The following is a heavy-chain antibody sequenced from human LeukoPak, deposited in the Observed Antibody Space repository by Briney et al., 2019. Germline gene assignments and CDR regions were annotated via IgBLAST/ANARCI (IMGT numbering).Heavy chain of an antibody. V-gene: IGHV4-30-2*01. CDR3: ARLTTATNDAFDI. CDR1: GGSISSGGYS. Sequence: SETLSLTCAVSGGSISSGGYSWTWIRQPPGKGLEWIGYIYHSGSTYYNPSLKSRVTILVDRSKNQFSLKLSSVTAADTAVYYCARLTTATNDAFDIWGQGTMVTASS. J-gene: IGHJ3*02. D-gene: IGHD4-17*01. CDR2: IYHSGST.